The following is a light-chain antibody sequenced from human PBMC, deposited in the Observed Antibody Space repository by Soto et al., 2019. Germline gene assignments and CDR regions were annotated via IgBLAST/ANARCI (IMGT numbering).Light chain of an antibody. V-gene: IGKV3-20*01. Sequence: EIVLTQSPGTLSLSPGERATLSCRASQSVSSTYLAWYQQKLGQAPRLLIYGAASRATGTPDRFSGSGSGTHFTLTISRLEPEDFAVYYCQQYGSSPRTFGQGTKVEIK. CDR2: GAA. J-gene: IGKJ1*01. CDR1: QSVSSTY. CDR3: QQYGSSPRT.